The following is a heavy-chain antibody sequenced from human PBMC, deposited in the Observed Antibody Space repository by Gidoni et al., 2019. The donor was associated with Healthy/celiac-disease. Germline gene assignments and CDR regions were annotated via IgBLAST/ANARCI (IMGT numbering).Heavy chain of an antibody. CDR1: GVPFSSYA. J-gene: IGHJ4*02. CDR2: ISGSGGIT. V-gene: IGHV3-23*01. Sequence: EGQLLESGGGWVQPGGSLRLSCADSGVPFSSYALSWVRQAPGKGLEWVSAISGSGGITYYADSVKGRFTISRDNSKNTLYLQMNSLRAEDTAVYYCAKNVGGPVAEYDYWGQGTLVTVSS. D-gene: IGHD6-19*01. CDR3: AKNVGGPVAEYDY.